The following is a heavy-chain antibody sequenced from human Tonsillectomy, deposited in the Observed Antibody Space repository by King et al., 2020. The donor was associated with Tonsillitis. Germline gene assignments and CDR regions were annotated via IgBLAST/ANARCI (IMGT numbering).Heavy chain of an antibody. J-gene: IGHJ4*02. CDR1: GFTFSNSW. CDR3: AKHGDWAFDY. Sequence: VQLVESGGGLVQPGGSLRLSCGASGFTFSNSWMGWVRQAPGKGVEWVANIKKDGTSKYYLGSVEGRFTISRDNAENSLYLQMNSLRDEDTAVYYCAKHGDWAFDYWGQGTLVTVSS. V-gene: IGHV3-7*01. D-gene: IGHD4-17*01. CDR2: IKKDGTSK.